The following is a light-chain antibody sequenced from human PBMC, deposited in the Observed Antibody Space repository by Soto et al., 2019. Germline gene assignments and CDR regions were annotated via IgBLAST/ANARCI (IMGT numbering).Light chain of an antibody. V-gene: IGKV1-5*03. CDR1: QPFGDG. Sequence: DIQMTQSPSTLSPSVGEGVSITCGAGQPFGDGLAWYQQKPGKAPRLLFYRASYLESGVPSRFSGSGSGTEFTLTISNLQPEDFATYYCQQYNSFSFGQGTQLEIK. CDR2: RAS. CDR3: QQYNSFS. J-gene: IGKJ2*01.